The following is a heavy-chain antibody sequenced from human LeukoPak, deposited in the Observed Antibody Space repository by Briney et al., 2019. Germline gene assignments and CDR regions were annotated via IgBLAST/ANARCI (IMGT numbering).Heavy chain of an antibody. CDR3: AKGRLAYDAFDI. D-gene: IGHD3-9*01. V-gene: IGHV3-9*01. CDR2: ISWKGGSI. Sequence: GGSLRLSCAASGFTFDNYAMHWVRQPPGKGLEWVSGISWKGGSIGYADSVKGRFTISRDNAKNSLYLQMNSLRAEDTALYYCAKGRLAYDAFDIWGQGTMVTVSS. J-gene: IGHJ3*02. CDR1: GFTFDNYA.